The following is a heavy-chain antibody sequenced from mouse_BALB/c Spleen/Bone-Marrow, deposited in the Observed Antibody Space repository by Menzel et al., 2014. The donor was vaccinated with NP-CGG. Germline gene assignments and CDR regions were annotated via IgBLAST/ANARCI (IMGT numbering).Heavy chain of an antibody. D-gene: IGHD2-4*01. CDR2: ISRGGST. CDR1: GFTFSSYA. J-gene: IGHJ3*01. V-gene: IGHV5-6-5*01. Sequence: EVKLMESGGGLVKPGGSLKLSCAASGFTFSSYAMSWVRQTPEKRLEWVASISRGGSTYYPDSVKGRFTISRDNARNILYLQMSSLRSEDTAMYYCARGGGYDYGSWFAYWGQGTLVTVSA. CDR3: ARGGGYDYGSWFAY.